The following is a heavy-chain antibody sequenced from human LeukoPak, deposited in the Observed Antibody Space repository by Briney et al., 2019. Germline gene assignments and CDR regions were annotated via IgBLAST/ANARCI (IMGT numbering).Heavy chain of an antibody. CDR3: ARGRGMASGVGAFDI. CDR2: IIPIFGTA. D-gene: IGHD6-13*01. J-gene: IGHJ3*02. CDR1: GGTFISYA. Sequence: GASVKVSCKASGGTFISYAISWVRQAPGQGLEWMGGIIPIFGTANYAQKFQGRVTITADESTSTAYMELSSLRSEDTAVYYCARGRGMASGVGAFDIWGQGTMVTVSS. V-gene: IGHV1-69*01.